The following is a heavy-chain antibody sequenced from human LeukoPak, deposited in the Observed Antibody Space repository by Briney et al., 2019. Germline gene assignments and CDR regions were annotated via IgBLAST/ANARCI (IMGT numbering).Heavy chain of an antibody. CDR3: ATVLTGVVIIYHDAFDI. Sequence: ASVKVSCKVSGYTLTELSMHWVRQAPGKGLEWMGGFDPEDGETIYAQKFQGRVTMTEDTSTDTAYMELSSLRSEDTAVYYCATVLTGVVIIYHDAFDIWGQGTMVTVSS. CDR1: GYTLTELS. CDR2: FDPEDGET. D-gene: IGHD3-3*01. J-gene: IGHJ3*02. V-gene: IGHV1-24*01.